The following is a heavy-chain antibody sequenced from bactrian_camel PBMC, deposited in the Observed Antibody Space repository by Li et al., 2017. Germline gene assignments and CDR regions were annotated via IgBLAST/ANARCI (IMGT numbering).Heavy chain of an antibody. J-gene: IGHJ6*01. Sequence: HVQLVESGGGSVQAGGSLRLSCAARGYTYDTYCMGWFRRPPGKEREGIAVIDSDGDTAYAESLKDRFTISVDNAKNTVYLQMNSLKPEDTAMYYCAARGPYCYTKLSVADFTYWGQGTQVTVS. CDR2: IDSDGDT. V-gene: IGHV3S55*01. CDR1: GYTYDTYC. CDR3: AARGPYCYTKLSVADFTY. D-gene: IGHD2*01.